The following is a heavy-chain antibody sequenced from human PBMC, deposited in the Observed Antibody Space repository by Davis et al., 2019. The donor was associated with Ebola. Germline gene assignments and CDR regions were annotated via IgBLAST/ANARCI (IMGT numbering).Heavy chain of an antibody. CDR3: AKSGLSFGVVKYHYGMDV. CDR1: GFTFSSYG. D-gene: IGHD3-3*01. J-gene: IGHJ6*04. CDR2: ISYDGSNK. V-gene: IGHV3-30*18. Sequence: PGGSLRLSCAASGFTFSSYGMHWVRPVPGKGLEWVAVISYDGSNKYYADSVKGRFTISRDNSKKTLYLQMNSLRAEDTAVYYCAKSGLSFGVVKYHYGMDVWGKGTTVTVSS.